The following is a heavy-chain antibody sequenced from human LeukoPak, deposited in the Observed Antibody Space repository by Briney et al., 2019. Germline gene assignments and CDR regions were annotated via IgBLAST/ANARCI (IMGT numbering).Heavy chain of an antibody. CDR1: GGTFSSYA. Sequence: ASVKVSCKASGGTFSSYAISWVRQAPGQGLEWMGRIIPIFGTANYAQKSQGRVTITTDESTSTAYMELSSLRSEDTAVYYCARTGCSGGSCYLGAFDIWGQGTMVTVSS. J-gene: IGHJ3*02. CDR3: ARTGCSGGSCYLGAFDI. V-gene: IGHV1-69*05. D-gene: IGHD2-15*01. CDR2: IIPIFGTA.